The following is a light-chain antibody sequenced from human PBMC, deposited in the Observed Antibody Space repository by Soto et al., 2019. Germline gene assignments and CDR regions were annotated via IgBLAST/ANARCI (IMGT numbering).Light chain of an antibody. V-gene: IGKV3-20*01. CDR2: DAS. CDR3: RQYGRSLGFA. J-gene: IGKJ4*01. CDR1: QSVSSN. Sequence: IGVTQSPTTPAVASGGKAPLPRRASQSVSSNVAWYQQKPGQAPRLLIYDASTRATGIPDRFSGSGSGTDFTLTISRLEPEDFAVYYCRQYGRSLGFAFGGGTKVDI.